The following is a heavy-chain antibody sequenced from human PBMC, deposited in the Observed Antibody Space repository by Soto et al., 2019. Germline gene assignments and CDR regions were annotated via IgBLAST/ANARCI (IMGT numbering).Heavy chain of an antibody. CDR1: GGTFSSHT. J-gene: IGHJ6*02. CDR2: TIPILDIT. Sequence: QVQLVQSGAEVKEPGSSLKVSCKASGGTFSSHTISWVRLAPGQGLEWMGRTIPILDITNYAANFQGRLTLTADTSARTASMELSSLRSEDTAVYYCAISTYDNKFYYYGMDVWGQGITVSVSS. CDR3: AISTYDNKFYYYGMDV. D-gene: IGHD3-22*01. V-gene: IGHV1-69*02.